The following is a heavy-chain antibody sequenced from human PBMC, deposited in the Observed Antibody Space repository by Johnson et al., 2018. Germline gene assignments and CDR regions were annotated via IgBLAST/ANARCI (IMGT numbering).Heavy chain of an antibody. CDR2: ISYDGSNK. CDR3: AKGGGSPDAFDI. CDR1: GFTFSSYG. D-gene: IGHD1-26*01. V-gene: IGHV3-30*18. J-gene: IGHJ3*02. Sequence: QVRLVESGGGVVQPGRSLRLSCAASGFTFSSYGMHWVRQAPGKGLEWVAVISYDGSNKYYADSVKGRFTISRDNSKNTLDLQMNSLRAEDTAVYYCAKGGGSPDAFDIWGQGTMVTVSS.